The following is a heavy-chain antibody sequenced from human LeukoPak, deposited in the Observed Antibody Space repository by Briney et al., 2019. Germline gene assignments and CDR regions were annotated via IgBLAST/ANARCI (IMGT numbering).Heavy chain of an antibody. CDR1: GFTFSSYA. J-gene: IGHJ4*02. CDR2: ISGGGGST. V-gene: IGHV3-23*01. CDR3: ARGAPPDY. D-gene: IGHD3-16*01. Sequence: GGSLRLSCAASGFTFSSYAMSWVRQAPGKGLEWVSGISGGGGSTYYADSVEGRCTISRDNSKNTLYLQMNTLRTEDTAVIYCARGAPPDYWGQGTLVTVSS.